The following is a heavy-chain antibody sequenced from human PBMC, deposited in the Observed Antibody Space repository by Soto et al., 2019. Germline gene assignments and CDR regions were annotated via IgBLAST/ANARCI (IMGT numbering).Heavy chain of an antibody. CDR3: AKDRAGSMDV. CDR1: GFTFSSYG. J-gene: IGHJ6*02. Sequence: QVQLVESGGGVVQPGRSLRLSCAASGFTFSSYGMHWVRQAPGKGLEWVAVISYDGSNKYYADSVKGRFTISRDNSNNTLYLQMNSLRAEDTAVYYCAKDRAGSMDVWGQGTTVTVSS. CDR2: ISYDGSNK. V-gene: IGHV3-30*18.